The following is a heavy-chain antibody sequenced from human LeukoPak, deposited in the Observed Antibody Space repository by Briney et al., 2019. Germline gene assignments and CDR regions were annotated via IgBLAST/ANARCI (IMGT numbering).Heavy chain of an antibody. CDR1: GYTFTGYY. CDR2: INPNSGGT. V-gene: IGHV1-2*02. Sequence: ASVKVSCKASGYTFTGYYMHWVRQAPGQGLEWMGWINPNSGGTNYAQKFQGRVTMTRDTSLSTAYMELSRLRSDDTAVYYCARETTVDIVADPGWSWFDPWGQGTLVTVSS. CDR3: ARETTVDIVADPGWSWFDP. D-gene: IGHD5-12*01. J-gene: IGHJ5*02.